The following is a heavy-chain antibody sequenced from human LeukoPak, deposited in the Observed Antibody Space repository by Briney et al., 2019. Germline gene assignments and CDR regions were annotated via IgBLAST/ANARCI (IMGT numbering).Heavy chain of an antibody. Sequence: ASVKVSCKASGYTFSSCAINWVRQAPGQGLEYMGWIDTKTGNPTYAQGFTGRFVFSLDTSVSTAYLQISSLKAEDTAVYYCAXXPSDXXGYFSYXGQXAXXXXSS. CDR1: GYTFSSCA. CDR3: AXXPSDXXGYFSY. V-gene: IGHV7-4-1*02. D-gene: IGHD3-22*01. CDR2: IDTKTGNP. J-gene: IGHJ4*02.